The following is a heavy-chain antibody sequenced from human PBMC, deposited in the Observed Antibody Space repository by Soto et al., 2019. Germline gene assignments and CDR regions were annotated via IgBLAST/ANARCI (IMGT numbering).Heavy chain of an antibody. CDR2: IYYSGST. CDR3: ARVNYYYDSSGYPRRYFDY. Sequence: PSETLSLTCTVSGGSISSGGYYWSWIRQHPGEGLEWIGYIYYSGSTYYNPSLKSRVTISVDTSKNQFSLKLSSVTAADTAVYYCARVNYYYDSSGYPRRYFDYWGQGTLVTV. D-gene: IGHD3-22*01. J-gene: IGHJ4*02. CDR1: GGSISSGGYY. V-gene: IGHV4-31*03.